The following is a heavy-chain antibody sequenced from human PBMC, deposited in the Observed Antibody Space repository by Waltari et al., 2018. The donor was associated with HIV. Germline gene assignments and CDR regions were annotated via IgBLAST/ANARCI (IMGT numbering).Heavy chain of an antibody. J-gene: IGHJ4*02. D-gene: IGHD1-26*01. V-gene: IGHV1-18*01. CDR1: GYTFISYG. CDR2: ISTYNGHT. CDR3: ARGGSYPKYYFDY. Sequence: QVQLVQSGAEVKEPGASVKVSCKASGYTFISYGISWVRQAPGQGLEWMGWISTYNGHTNYAPKFQGRVSMTTDTSTSTAYMDLRSLTSDDTAIYYCARGGSYPKYYFDYWGQGSLVTVSS.